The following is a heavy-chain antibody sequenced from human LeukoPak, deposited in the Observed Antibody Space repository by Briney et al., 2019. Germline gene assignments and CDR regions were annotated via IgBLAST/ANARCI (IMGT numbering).Heavy chain of an antibody. D-gene: IGHD3/OR15-3a*01. V-gene: IGHV3-48*02. CDR1: GFTLSTYS. Sequence: GGSLRLSCAASGFTLSTYSMNWVSQAPGKGLEWVSYISTSSSGIYFADSVKGRFTISRDNAKNSLYLQMNSLRDEDTAVYFCARDKDWAFDFWGQGTLVTVSS. J-gene: IGHJ4*02. CDR2: ISTSSSGI. CDR3: ARDKDWAFDF.